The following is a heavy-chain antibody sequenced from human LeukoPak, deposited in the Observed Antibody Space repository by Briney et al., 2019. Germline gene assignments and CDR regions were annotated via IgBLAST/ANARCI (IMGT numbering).Heavy chain of an antibody. CDR1: GFTFSSYW. Sequence: PGGSLRLSCAASGFTFSSYWMSWVRQAPGKGLEWVANIKQDGSGKYYVDSVKGRFTISRDSAKNSLYLQMNSLRAEDTAVYYCARGRAKSIAVAGTFDYWGQGTLVTVSS. D-gene: IGHD6-19*01. CDR3: ARGRAKSIAVAGTFDY. CDR2: IKQDGSGK. J-gene: IGHJ4*02. V-gene: IGHV3-7*01.